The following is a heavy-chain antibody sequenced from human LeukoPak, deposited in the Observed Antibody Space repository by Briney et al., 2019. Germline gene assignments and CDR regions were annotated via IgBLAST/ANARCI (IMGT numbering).Heavy chain of an antibody. Sequence: SETLSLTCTVSGGSISSSSYYWGWIRQPPGKGLEWIGSIYYSGSTCYNPSLKSRVTISVDTSKNQFSLKLSSVTAADTAVYYCARDEESYGYYFDYWGQGTLVTVSS. CDR2: IYYSGST. D-gene: IGHD5-18*01. J-gene: IGHJ4*02. CDR1: GGSISSSSYY. CDR3: ARDEESYGYYFDY. V-gene: IGHV4-39*07.